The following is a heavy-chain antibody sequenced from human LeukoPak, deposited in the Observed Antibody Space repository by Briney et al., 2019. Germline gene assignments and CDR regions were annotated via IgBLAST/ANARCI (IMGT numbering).Heavy chain of an antibody. D-gene: IGHD6-6*01. V-gene: IGHV1-8*01. J-gene: IGHJ6*03. CDR3: ARSTDSSAPCYYYHMDV. CDR1: GYTFASYD. Sequence: GASVKVSCKASGYTFASYDINWVRQATGHRLEWMGWMNPNSGNTGYAQKFQGRVTMTRDTSINTAYMELSNLRSEDTAVYYCARSTDSSAPCYYYHMDVWGEGTTVTVSS. CDR2: MNPNSGNT.